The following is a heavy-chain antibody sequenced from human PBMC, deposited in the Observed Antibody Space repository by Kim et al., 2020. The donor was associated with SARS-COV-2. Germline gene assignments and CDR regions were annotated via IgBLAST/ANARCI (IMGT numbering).Heavy chain of an antibody. CDR3: ARTRGYSYGYYY. Sequence: SETLSLTCAVYGGSFSGYYWSWIRQPPGKGLEWIGEINHSGSTNYNPSLKSRVTISVDTSKNQFSLKLSSVTAADTAVYYCARTRGYSYGYYYWGQGTLVTVSS. J-gene: IGHJ4*02. D-gene: IGHD5-18*01. CDR1: GGSFSGYY. CDR2: INHSGST. V-gene: IGHV4-34*01.